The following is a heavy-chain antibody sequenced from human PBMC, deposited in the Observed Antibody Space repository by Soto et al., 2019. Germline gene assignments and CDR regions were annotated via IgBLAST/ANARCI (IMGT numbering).Heavy chain of an antibody. J-gene: IGHJ6*01. CDR2: IYTSGTT. D-gene: IGHD1-26*01. CDR3: AREGASGYGMDV. Sequence: PSETLSLTCNVSGGSIRSYYWSWIRQPAGKALEWIGRIYTSGTTNYNPSLKSRATILVDTSKNQFSLKLSSVTASDTSVYDCAREGASGYGMDVWGQGTTVTVSS. CDR1: GGSIRSYY. V-gene: IGHV4-4*07.